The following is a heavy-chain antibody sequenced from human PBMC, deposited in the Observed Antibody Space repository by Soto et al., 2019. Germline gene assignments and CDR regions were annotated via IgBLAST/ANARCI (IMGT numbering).Heavy chain of an antibody. CDR3: ARDLGAAAGNNYYYYGMDV. Sequence: EVQLVETGGGLIQPGGSLRLSCAASGFTVSSNYMSWVRQAPGKGLEWVSVIYSGGSTYYADSVKGRFTISRDNSKNTLYFQMNSLRAEDTAVYYCARDLGAAAGNNYYYYGMDVWGQGTTVTVSS. CDR1: GFTVSSNY. J-gene: IGHJ6*02. CDR2: IYSGGST. V-gene: IGHV3-53*02. D-gene: IGHD6-13*01.